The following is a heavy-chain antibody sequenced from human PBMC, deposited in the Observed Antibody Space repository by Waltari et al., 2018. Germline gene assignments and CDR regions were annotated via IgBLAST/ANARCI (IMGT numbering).Heavy chain of an antibody. J-gene: IGHJ4*02. CDR1: GGSFSGYY. V-gene: IGHV4-34*01. CDR2: INHSGST. Sequence: QVQLQQWGAGLLKPSETLSLTCAVYGGSFSGYYWSWIRQPPGKGLEWIGEINHSGSTNYNPSLKSRVTISVDTSKNQFSLKLSSVTAADTAVYYCARGRLIAAAGTYFHYWGQGTLVTVSS. D-gene: IGHD6-13*01. CDR3: ARGRLIAAAGTYFHY.